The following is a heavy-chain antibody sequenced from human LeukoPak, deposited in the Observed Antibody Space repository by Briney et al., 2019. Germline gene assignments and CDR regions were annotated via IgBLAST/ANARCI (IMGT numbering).Heavy chain of an antibody. V-gene: IGHV3-53*01. J-gene: IGHJ3*02. CDR2: TYTGGNS. CDR1: GFTVSSIH. D-gene: IGHD3-22*01. CDR3: ARGGRGSAAVVAPRSFDI. Sequence: GGSLRLSCAASGFTVSSIHMVWVRRAPGKGLEWVSVTYTGGNSYYADSVKGRFIISRDISKNTLYLQMDSLRAEDSALYYCARGGRGSAAVVAPRSFDIWGQGTMVTVSS.